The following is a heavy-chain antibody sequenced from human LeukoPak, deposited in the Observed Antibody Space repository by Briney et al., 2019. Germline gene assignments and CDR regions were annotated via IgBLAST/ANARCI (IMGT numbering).Heavy chain of an antibody. CDR2: VNFDGTTT. V-gene: IGHV3-74*01. J-gene: IGHJ5*02. Sequence: PGGSLRLSCAASGFTFSNYWLHCVRQAPGKGLVWVSRVNFDGTTTNYADSVKGRLTISRDNAKNTLYLQMNSLRAEDTAVYYCARDRPHNWFDPWGQGTLVTVSS. D-gene: IGHD6-6*01. CDR3: ARDRPHNWFDP. CDR1: GFTFSNYW.